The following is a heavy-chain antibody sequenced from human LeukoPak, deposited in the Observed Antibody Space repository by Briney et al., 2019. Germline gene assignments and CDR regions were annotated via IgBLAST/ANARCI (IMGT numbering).Heavy chain of an antibody. V-gene: IGHV1-69*05. CDR1: GGTFSSYA. CDR3: AGNPMVRGRRQNYYYMDV. CDR2: IIPIFGTA. D-gene: IGHD3-10*01. J-gene: IGHJ6*03. Sequence: SVKVSCKASGGTFSSYAISWVRQAPGQGLEWMGGIIPIFGTANYAQKFQGRVTITTDESTSTAYMELSSLRSEDTAVYYCAGNPMVRGRRQNYYYMDVWGKGTTVTVSS.